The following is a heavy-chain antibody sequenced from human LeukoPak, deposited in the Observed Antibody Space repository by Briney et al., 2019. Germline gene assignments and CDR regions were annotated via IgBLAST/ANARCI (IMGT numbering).Heavy chain of an antibody. CDR2: TSYSGST. CDR1: GGSISTYY. D-gene: IGHD6-19*01. J-gene: IGHJ4*02. CDR3: ASNVAGRPFDY. Sequence: SETLSLTCTVSGGSISTYYWSWIRQPPGKGLEWIGYTSYSGSTNYNPSLNSRVTMSVDTTKNHVSLRLSSVTAADTAVYYCASNVAGRPFDYWGQGSLVTVSS. V-gene: IGHV4-59*08.